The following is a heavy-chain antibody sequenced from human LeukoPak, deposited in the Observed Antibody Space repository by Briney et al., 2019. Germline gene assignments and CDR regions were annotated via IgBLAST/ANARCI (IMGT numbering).Heavy chain of an antibody. CDR3: ARDPTREVAVAAAFDY. D-gene: IGHD6-19*01. V-gene: IGHV3-30-3*01. CDR1: GFTFSSYA. CDR2: ISYDGSNK. Sequence: PGGSLRLSCAASGFTFSSYAMHWVRQAPGKGLEWMAVISYDGSNKYYTDSVKGRFTISRDNSKNTLYLQVSSLTTEDTAVYFCARDPTREVAVAAAFDYWGQGTLVTVSS. J-gene: IGHJ4*02.